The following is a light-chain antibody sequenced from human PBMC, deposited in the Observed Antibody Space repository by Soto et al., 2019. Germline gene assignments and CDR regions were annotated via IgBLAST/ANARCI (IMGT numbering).Light chain of an antibody. CDR1: QSVSSSF. CDR3: QQYGRSSLS. CDR2: GAS. Sequence: EIVLTQSPGTLSLSPGERATLSCRASQSVSSSFLAWYQQKPGQAPRLLIYGASGRAPGIPDTFSGSGSGTDFTLTISRLEPEDFAVYYCQQYGRSSLSFGGGTKVDIK. J-gene: IGKJ4*01. V-gene: IGKV3-20*01.